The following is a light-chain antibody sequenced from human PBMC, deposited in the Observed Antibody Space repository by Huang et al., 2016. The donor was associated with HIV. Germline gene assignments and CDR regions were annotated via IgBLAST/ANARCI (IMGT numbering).Light chain of an antibody. Sequence: EIVLTQSPATLSLSPGDRATLSCRASESGSTYLAWCQQRAGQAPRLLIYDAFNRASGIPARFNGTGSGTDFSLTISDLEPEDFAIYYCQQRNDWRHLTFGQGTRLEI. CDR3: QQRNDWRHLT. J-gene: IGKJ5*01. V-gene: IGKV3-11*01. CDR1: ESGSTY. CDR2: DAF.